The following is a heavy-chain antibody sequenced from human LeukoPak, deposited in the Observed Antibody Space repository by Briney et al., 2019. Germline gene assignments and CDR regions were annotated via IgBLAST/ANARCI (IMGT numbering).Heavy chain of an antibody. Sequence: ASVTVSCTASGYTFTSYDINWVRQATGQGLEWMGWMNPNSGNTGYAQKFQGRVTMTRNTSISTAYMELSSLRSEDTAVYYCARVRRARLMVYATYYYYGMDVWGQGTTVTVSS. V-gene: IGHV1-8*01. D-gene: IGHD2-8*01. CDR1: GYTFTSYD. J-gene: IGHJ6*02. CDR3: ARVRRARLMVYATYYYYGMDV. CDR2: MNPNSGNT.